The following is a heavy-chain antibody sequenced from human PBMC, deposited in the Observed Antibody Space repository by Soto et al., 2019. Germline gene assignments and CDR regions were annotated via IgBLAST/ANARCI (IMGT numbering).Heavy chain of an antibody. D-gene: IGHD6-19*01. Sequence: SETLSLTCTVSGASISVHSYYWTWIRQPPGKGLEWIGSSYYSGTTFYNPSLKSRITISVDTSNNQFSLKLTSVTAADTAVYYCARVHVMVVAGSTFDYWGHGTLVTVSS. CDR2: SYYSGTT. CDR3: ARVHVMVVAGSTFDY. CDR1: GASISVHSYY. J-gene: IGHJ4*01. V-gene: IGHV4-39*07.